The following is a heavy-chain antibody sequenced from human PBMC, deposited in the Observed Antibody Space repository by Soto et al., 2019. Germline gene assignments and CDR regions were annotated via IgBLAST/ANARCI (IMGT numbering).Heavy chain of an antibody. J-gene: IGHJ4*02. CDR3: AMAYGSGSYSYFDY. D-gene: IGHD3-10*01. CDR1: GFTFSSYA. CDR2: ISSNGGST. V-gene: IGHV3-64*01. Sequence: PGGSLRLSCAASGFTFSSYAMHWVRQAPGKGLEYVSAISSNGGSTYYANSVKGRFTISRDNSKNTLYLQMGSLRAEDMAVYYCAMAYGSGSYSYFDYWGQGTLVTVS.